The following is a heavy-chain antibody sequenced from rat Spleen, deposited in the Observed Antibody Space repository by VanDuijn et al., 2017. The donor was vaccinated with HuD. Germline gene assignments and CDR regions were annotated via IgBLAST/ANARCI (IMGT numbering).Heavy chain of an antibody. CDR1: GFTFSNYG. Sequence: EVQLVESGGDLVQPGRSLKLSCVASGFTFSNYGMAWVRQAPTKGLEWVATISYDGSHTYYRDSVKGRFSISRDNARSTLSLQMDSLRSEDTATYYCTTDEPGDWGQGVMVTVSS. CDR3: TTDEPGD. J-gene: IGHJ2*01. V-gene: IGHV5-29*01. CDR2: ISYDGSHT. D-gene: IGHD1-4*01.